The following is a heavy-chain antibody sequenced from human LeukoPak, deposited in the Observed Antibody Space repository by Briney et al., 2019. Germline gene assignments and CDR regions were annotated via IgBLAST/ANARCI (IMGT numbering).Heavy chain of an antibody. D-gene: IGHD6-19*01. CDR2: ISGSGGST. CDR3: AKKLAVAGTVYFDY. J-gene: IGHJ4*02. V-gene: IGHV3-23*01. Sequence: PGGSLRLSCAASGFTFSSYAMSWVRQAPGKGLEWVSAISGSGGSTYYADSVKGRFTISRDNSKNTLYLQMNSLRAEDTAVYYCAKKLAVAGTVYFDYWGQGTLVTVSP. CDR1: GFTFSSYA.